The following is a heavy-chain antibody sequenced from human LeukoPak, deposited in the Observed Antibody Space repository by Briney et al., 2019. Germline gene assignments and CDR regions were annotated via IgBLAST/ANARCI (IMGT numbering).Heavy chain of an antibody. CDR2: ITPSNGNT. Sequence: SVKVSCKASGYTFNSYDISWVRHAPRQGLEWMAWITPSNGNTNYAQKVQGRATMTTDTSTSTAYMELRSLRSDDTAVYYCARVLRYDFWSAYYFDYWGQGTLVTVSS. CDR1: GYTFNSYD. D-gene: IGHD3-3*01. V-gene: IGHV1-18*01. J-gene: IGHJ4*02. CDR3: ARVLRYDFWSAYYFDY.